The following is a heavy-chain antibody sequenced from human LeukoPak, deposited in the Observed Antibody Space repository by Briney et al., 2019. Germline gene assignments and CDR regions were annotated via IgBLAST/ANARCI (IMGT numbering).Heavy chain of an antibody. CDR3: ATDRREYYYYGMDV. CDR1: GYSLTELS. CDR2: FDPEDGET. Sequence: GASVKVSCKVSGYSLTELSMHWVRQAPGKGLEWMGGFDPEDGETIYAQKFQGRVTMTEDTSTDTAYMELSSLRSEDTAVYYCATDRREYYYYGMDVWGQGTTVTVSS. V-gene: IGHV1-24*01. J-gene: IGHJ6*02.